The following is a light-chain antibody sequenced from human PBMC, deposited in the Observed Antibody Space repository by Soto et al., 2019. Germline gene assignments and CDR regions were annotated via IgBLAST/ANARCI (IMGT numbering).Light chain of an antibody. V-gene: IGLV2-14*01. CDR2: DVS. CDR3: NSYTSSSTLL. J-gene: IGLJ2*01. Sequence: QSALTQPASVSGSPGQSITISCTGTSSDVGGYNYVSWYQQHPGKAPKLMIYDVSNRPSGVSNRFSGSKSGNTSSLTISGLQAEDEADYYCNSYTSSSTLLFGGGTKVTFL. CDR1: SSDVGGYNY.